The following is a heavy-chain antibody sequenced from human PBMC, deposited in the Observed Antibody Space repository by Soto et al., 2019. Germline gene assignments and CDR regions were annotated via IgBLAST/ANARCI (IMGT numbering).Heavy chain of an antibody. J-gene: IGHJ6*02. CDR1: GFTFSSYG. CDR2: ISYDGSNK. Sequence: QVQLVESGGGVVQPGRSLRLSCAASGFTFSSYGMHWVRQAPGKGLEWVAVISYDGSNKYYADSVKGRFTISRDNSKNTLYLQMNSLRAEDTAVYYCAKGGHLSYGMGVWGQGNPVNVSS. V-gene: IGHV3-30*18. CDR3: AKGGHLSYGMGV. D-gene: IGHD3-16*01.